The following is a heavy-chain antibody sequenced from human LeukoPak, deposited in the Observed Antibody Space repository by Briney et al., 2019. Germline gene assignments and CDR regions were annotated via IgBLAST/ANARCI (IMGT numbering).Heavy chain of an antibody. V-gene: IGHV4-59*01. CDR2: IYYSGST. D-gene: IGHD3-10*01. J-gene: IGHJ4*02. Sequence: PSETLSLTCTVSGGSISSYYWSWIRQPPGKGLEWIGYIYYSGSTNYNPSLKSRVTISVDTSKNQFSLKLSSVTAADTAVYYCARGLQGYYGSGSYSNRFDYWGQGTLVTVSS. CDR3: ARGLQGYYGSGSYSNRFDY. CDR1: GGSISSYY.